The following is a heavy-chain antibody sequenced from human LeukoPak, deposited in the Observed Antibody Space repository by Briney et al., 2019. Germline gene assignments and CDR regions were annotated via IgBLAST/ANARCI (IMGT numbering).Heavy chain of an antibody. CDR3: ARGLRVSGYDRYNWFDP. CDR2: MNPNSGNT. V-gene: IGHV1-8*01. D-gene: IGHD5-12*01. Sequence: ASVKVSCMASGYTFTSYDINWVRQATGQGLEWMGWMNPNSGNTGYAQKFQGRVTMTRNTSISTAYMELSSLRSEDTAVYYCARGLRVSGYDRYNWFDPWGQGTLVTVSS. J-gene: IGHJ5*02. CDR1: GYTFTSYD.